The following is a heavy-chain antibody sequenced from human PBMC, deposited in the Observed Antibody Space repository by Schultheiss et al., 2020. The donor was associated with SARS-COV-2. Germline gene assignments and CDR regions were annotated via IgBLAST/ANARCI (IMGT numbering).Heavy chain of an antibody. CDR2: INHSGST. J-gene: IGHJ4*02. CDR1: GGSFSGYY. D-gene: IGHD6-13*01. Sequence: SETLSLTCAVYGGSFSGYYWSWIRQPPGKGLEWIGEINHSGSTNYNPSLKSRITMSVDTSKNQFSLKLSSVTAADTAVYYCARGQYSSSWSIGYWGQGTLVTVSS. V-gene: IGHV4-34*01. CDR3: ARGQYSSSWSIGY.